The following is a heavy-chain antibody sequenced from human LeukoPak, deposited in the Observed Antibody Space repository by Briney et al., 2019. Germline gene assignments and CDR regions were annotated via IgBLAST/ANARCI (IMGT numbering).Heavy chain of an antibody. Sequence: SETLSLTCAVYGGSFSGYYWSWIRQPPGKGPEWIGFSGNTNYNPSLKSRVTISVDTSNNQFSLKLSSVTAADTAVYYCARVTGYMIEDYFDYWGQGTLVTVSS. J-gene: IGHJ4*02. CDR3: ARVTGYMIEDYFDY. D-gene: IGHD3-22*01. CDR2: SGNT. V-gene: IGHV4-59*01. CDR1: GGSFSGYY.